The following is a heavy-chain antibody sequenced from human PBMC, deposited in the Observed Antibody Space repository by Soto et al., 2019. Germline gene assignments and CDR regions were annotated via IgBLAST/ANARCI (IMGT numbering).Heavy chain of an antibody. CDR2: IYYSGST. J-gene: IGHJ4*02. D-gene: IGHD3-10*01. Sequence: PSETLSLTCTVSGGSISSYYWSWIRQPPGKGLEWIGYIYYSGSTNYNPSLKSRVTISVDTSKNQFSLKLSSVTAADTAWYYFARGGGSRVGGVYDSGGRGPLVTVSS. V-gene: IGHV4-59*01. CDR1: GGSISSYY. CDR3: ARGGGSRVGGVYDS.